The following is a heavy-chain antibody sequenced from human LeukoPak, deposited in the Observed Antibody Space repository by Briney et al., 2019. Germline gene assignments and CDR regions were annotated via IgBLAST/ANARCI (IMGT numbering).Heavy chain of an antibody. D-gene: IGHD2-8*01. CDR2: INPNSGGT. Sequence: ASVKVSCKASGYTFTGYYMHWVRQAPGQGLEWMGWINPNSGGTNYAQKFQGRVTMTRDTSISTAYMELSRLRSDDTAVYYCARGGLRVMVYRLYYMDVWGKRTTVTVSS. CDR3: ARGGLRVMVYRLYYMDV. V-gene: IGHV1-2*02. CDR1: GYTFTGYY. J-gene: IGHJ6*03.